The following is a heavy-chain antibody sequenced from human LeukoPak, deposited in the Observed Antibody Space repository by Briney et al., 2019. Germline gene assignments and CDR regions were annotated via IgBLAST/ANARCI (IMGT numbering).Heavy chain of an antibody. CDR3: ARTPFDYGGNSGNY. D-gene: IGHD4-23*01. J-gene: IGHJ4*02. CDR1: GGSFSGYY. CDR2: INHSGST. Sequence: SETLSLTCAVYGGSFSGYYWSWIRQPPGKGLEWIGEINHSGSTNYNPSLKSRVTISVDTSKNQFSLKLSSVTAADTAMYYCARTPFDYGGNSGNYWGQGTLVTVSS. V-gene: IGHV4-34*01.